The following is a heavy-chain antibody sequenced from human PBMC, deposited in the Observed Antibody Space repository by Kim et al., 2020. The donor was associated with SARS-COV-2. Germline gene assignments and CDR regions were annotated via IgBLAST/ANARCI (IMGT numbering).Heavy chain of an antibody. CDR1: GGTFSSYA. Sequence: SVKVSCKASGGTFSSYAISWVRQAPGQGLEWMGRIIPILGIANYAQKFQGRVTITADKSTSTAYMELSSLRSEDTAVYYCARDVKESSSFHYYYYYMDVWGKGTTVTVSS. J-gene: IGHJ6*03. V-gene: IGHV1-69*04. CDR3: ARDVKESSSFHYYYYYMDV. D-gene: IGHD6-6*01. CDR2: IIPILGIA.